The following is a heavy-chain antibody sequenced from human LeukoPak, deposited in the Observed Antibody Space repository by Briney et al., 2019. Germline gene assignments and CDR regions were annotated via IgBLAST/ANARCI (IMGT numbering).Heavy chain of an antibody. J-gene: IGHJ6*02. D-gene: IGHD2/OR15-2a*01. CDR2: TSYDGTNK. Sequence: PGGSLGLSCAASGFPFSSYGMHWVRQAPGKGLEWVAVTSYDGTNKYYADSVKGRFTISRDNSKNTLYLQMNSLRAEDTAVYYCAKGYYDSTTNYYYYGMDVWGQGTAVTVSS. CDR3: AKGYYDSTTNYYYYGMDV. V-gene: IGHV3-30*18. CDR1: GFPFSSYG.